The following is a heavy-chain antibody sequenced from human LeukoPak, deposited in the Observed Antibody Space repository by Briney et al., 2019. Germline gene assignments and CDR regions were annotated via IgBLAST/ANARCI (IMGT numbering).Heavy chain of an antibody. J-gene: IGHJ3*02. CDR2: MNVNSGNT. CDR3: ARWRSNYYGSGSYGAFDI. Sequence: GSVNVSCKPSGYTFTSYDINWVRQATGQGVEWRGWMNVNSGNTAYAQKFQGRVTMTRNTSISTAYMQLSSLRSEDTAVYYCARWRSNYYGSGSYGAFDIWSQGTMVTVSS. V-gene: IGHV1-8*01. CDR1: GYTFTSYD. D-gene: IGHD3-10*01.